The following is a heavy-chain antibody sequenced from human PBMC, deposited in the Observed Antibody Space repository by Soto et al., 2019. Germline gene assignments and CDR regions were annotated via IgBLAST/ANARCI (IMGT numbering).Heavy chain of an antibody. CDR3: AKASWVVAATPLFYFDY. CDR1: GFTFSSYA. CDR2: ISGSGGST. V-gene: IGHV3-23*01. J-gene: IGHJ4*02. Sequence: EVQLLESGGGLVQPGGSLRLSCAASGFTFSSYAMSWVRQAPGKGLEWVSAISGSGGSTYYADSVKGRFTISRDNSKNTLYLQMNSLRAEDTAVYYCAKASWVVAATPLFYFDYWGQGTLVTVSS. D-gene: IGHD2-15*01.